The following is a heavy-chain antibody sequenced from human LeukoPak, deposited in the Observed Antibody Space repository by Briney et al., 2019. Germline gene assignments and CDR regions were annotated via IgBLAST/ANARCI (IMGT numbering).Heavy chain of an antibody. CDR3: ARDEIAYDSYYFDY. D-gene: IGHD3-3*01. V-gene: IGHV1-2*02. J-gene: IGHJ4*02. CDR1: GYTFTGYY. Sequence: ASVKVSCKASGYTFTGYYMHWVRQAPGQGLEWMGWINPNSGGTNYAQKFQGRVTMTRDTSISTAYMELSRLRSDDTAVYYCARDEIAYDSYYFDYWGQGTLVTVSS. CDR2: INPNSGGT.